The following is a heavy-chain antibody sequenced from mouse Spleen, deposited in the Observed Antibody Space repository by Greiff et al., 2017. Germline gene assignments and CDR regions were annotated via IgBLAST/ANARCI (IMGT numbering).Heavy chain of an antibody. CDR1: GFTFSSYT. J-gene: IGHJ1*03. CDR3: ARHKADYYGSRYFDV. D-gene: IGHD1-1*01. Sequence: DVKLVESGGGLVKPGGSLKLSCAASGFTFSSYTMSWVRQTPEKRLEWVATISGGGGNTYYPDSVKGRFTISRDNAKNTLYLQMSSLRSEDTALYYCARHKADYYGSRYFDVWGTGTTVTVSS. CDR2: ISGGGGNT. V-gene: IGHV5-9*01.